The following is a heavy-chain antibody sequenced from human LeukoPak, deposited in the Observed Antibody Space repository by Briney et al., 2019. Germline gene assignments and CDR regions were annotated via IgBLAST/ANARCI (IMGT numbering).Heavy chain of an antibody. D-gene: IGHD3-22*01. CDR2: IDTNTGNP. Sequence: ASVKVSCKASGGTFSSYAISWVRQAPGQGPEWMGWIDTNTGNPTYAQGFIGRFVFSLDTSVTTAYLQISSLKAEDTAVYYCARGYDTTGYFSYWGQGTLVTVSS. J-gene: IGHJ4*02. V-gene: IGHV7-4-1*02. CDR3: ARGYDTTGYFSY. CDR1: GGTFSSYA.